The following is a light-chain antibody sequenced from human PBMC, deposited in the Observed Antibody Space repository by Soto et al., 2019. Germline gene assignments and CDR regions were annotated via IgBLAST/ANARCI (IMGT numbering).Light chain of an antibody. V-gene: IGKV1-5*01. J-gene: IGKJ1*01. Sequence: DIQMTQSPSTLSASVGDRVTITYRASQSISAWLAWYQQKPGEAPTLLIYDASSLESGVPSRFSGGGSETEFTLTISSLQPDDVATYYCQHYHDYPWTFGQGTKVDIK. CDR1: QSISAW. CDR2: DAS. CDR3: QHYHDYPWT.